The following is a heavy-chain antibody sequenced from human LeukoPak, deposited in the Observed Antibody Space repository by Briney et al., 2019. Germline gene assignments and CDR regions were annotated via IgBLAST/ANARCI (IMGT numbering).Heavy chain of an antibody. CDR2: IYNTGNT. CDR3: ATISVAPSGDYYFAMDV. J-gene: IGHJ6*02. D-gene: IGHD6-19*01. Sequence: QASETLSLTCAVSGCTISSTNWWRWVRQPPGKVLEWISIIYNTGNTYFKPSLESRVTISVDKSKNHFSLNMNSVTAADTAVYYCATISVAPSGDYYFAMDVWGQGTTVTVSS. CDR1: GCTISSTNW. V-gene: IGHV4-4*02.